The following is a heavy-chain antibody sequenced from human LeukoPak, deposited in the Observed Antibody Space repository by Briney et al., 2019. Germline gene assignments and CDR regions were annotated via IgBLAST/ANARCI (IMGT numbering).Heavy chain of an antibody. Sequence: ASVKVSCKASGYTFTSYDINWVRQATGQGLEWMGWMNPNSGNTGYAQKFQGRVTMTRNTSISTAYMELSSLRSEDTAVYYCARVNYDILTGFYGMDVWGQGTTVTVSS. CDR1: GYTFTSYD. V-gene: IGHV1-8*01. CDR2: MNPNSGNT. J-gene: IGHJ6*02. CDR3: ARVNYDILTGFYGMDV. D-gene: IGHD3-9*01.